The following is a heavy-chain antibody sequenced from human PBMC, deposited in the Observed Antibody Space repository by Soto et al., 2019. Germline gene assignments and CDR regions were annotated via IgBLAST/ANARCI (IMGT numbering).Heavy chain of an antibody. D-gene: IGHD1-7*01. CDR2: IIPIFGTA. CDR3: ARGRNYAIFYGMDV. J-gene: IGHJ6*02. V-gene: IGHV1-69*13. Sequence: ASVKVSCKASGGTFSSYAISWVRQAPGQGLEWMGGIIPIFGTANYAQKFQGRVTITADESTSTAYMELSSLRSEDTAVYYCARGRNYAIFYGMDVWGQGTTVTVSS. CDR1: GGTFSSYA.